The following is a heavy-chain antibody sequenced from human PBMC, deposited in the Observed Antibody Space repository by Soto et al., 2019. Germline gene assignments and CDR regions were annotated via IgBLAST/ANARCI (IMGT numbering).Heavy chain of an antibody. V-gene: IGHV4-4*02. Sequence: SETLSLTCAVSGDSVISNWWWGWVRQSPGKGVEWIADMLHSGNTNYNPSLKSRVTLSVDTSTNQCSLTLSSMTAADTAVYYCARDKITGLFDYWGQGTLVTVSS. CDR1: GDSVISNWW. J-gene: IGHJ4*02. D-gene: IGHD2-8*02. CDR3: ARDKITGLFDY. CDR2: MLHSGNT.